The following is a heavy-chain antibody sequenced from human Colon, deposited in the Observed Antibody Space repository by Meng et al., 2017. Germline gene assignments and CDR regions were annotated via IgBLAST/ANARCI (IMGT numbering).Heavy chain of an antibody. Sequence: SETLSLTCTVSGGSISSGSYYWSWIRQPAGKGLEWIGRIYTSGSTNYNPSLKSRVTISVDTSKNQFSLKLSSVTAADTAVYYCARAAGYTGDGYNLDFYAFWDYWGQGTLVTVSS. J-gene: IGHJ4*02. V-gene: IGHV4-61*02. D-gene: IGHD5-24*01. CDR3: ARAAGYTGDGYNLDFYAFWDY. CDR2: IYTSGST. CDR1: GGSISSGSYY.